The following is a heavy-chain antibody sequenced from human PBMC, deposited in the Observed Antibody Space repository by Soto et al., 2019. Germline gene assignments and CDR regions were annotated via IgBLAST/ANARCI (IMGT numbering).Heavy chain of an antibody. V-gene: IGHV4-59*02. D-gene: IGHD6-6*01. J-gene: IGHJ4*02. CDR1: GGSVSSYY. Sequence: SETLSLTCTVSGGSVSSYYWSWIRQPPGKGLEWIGFIYYNGDTNYNPSLKSRVTISLDTSKNQFALEVRSVTAADTAVYFYARDRYSISPEFDFWGQGTQVTVSS. CDR3: ARDRYSISPEFDF. CDR2: IYYNGDT.